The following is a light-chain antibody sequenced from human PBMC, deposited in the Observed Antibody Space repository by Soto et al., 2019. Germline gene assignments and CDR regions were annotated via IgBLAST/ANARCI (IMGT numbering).Light chain of an antibody. CDR1: QSVSNF. J-gene: IGKJ5*01. V-gene: IGKV3-11*01. Sequence: EIVLTQSPATLSLSPGERATLSCRASQSVSNFLAWYQQKPGQAPRLLIYDASNRATGTPSRFSGSGSGADFTLTIRSLEPEDFAIYYCQQRANWPLTTFGHGTRLEIK. CDR2: DAS. CDR3: QQRANWPLTT.